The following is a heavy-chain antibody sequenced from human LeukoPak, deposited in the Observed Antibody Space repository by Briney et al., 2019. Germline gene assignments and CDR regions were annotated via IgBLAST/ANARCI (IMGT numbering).Heavy chain of an antibody. CDR3: AREGIAVAGPRGMDV. D-gene: IGHD6-19*01. CDR1: GFTFSSYE. Sequence: PGGSLRLSCAASGFTFSSYEMNWVRQAPGKGLEWVSYISSSGSTIYYADSVKGRFTISRDNAKNSLYLQMNSLRAEDTAVYYCAREGIAVAGPRGMDVWGQGTTVTVPS. CDR2: ISSSGSTI. J-gene: IGHJ6*02. V-gene: IGHV3-48*03.